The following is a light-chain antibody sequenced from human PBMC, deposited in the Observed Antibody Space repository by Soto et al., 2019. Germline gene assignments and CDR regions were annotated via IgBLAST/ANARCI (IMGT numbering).Light chain of an antibody. J-gene: IGLJ1*01. CDR3: SSYTYNNTPLYV. V-gene: IGLV2-14*03. CDR2: DVN. CDR1: SSDIGAYNF. Sequence: QSVLAQPASVSGSPGQSITISCTGTSSDIGAYNFVSWYQHHPGKAPKVLIYDVNNRPSGVSKRFSGSKSGNAASLTISGFQAEYGADYYCSSYTYNNTPLYVFGSGTKDTDL.